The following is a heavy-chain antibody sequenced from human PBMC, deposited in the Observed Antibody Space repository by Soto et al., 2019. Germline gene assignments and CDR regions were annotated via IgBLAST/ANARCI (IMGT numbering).Heavy chain of an antibody. J-gene: IGHJ5*02. CDR2: INAGNGNT. CDR1: GYTFTSYA. D-gene: IGHD6-19*01. V-gene: IGHV1-3*01. Sequence: GASVKVSCKASGYTFTSYAMHWVRQAPGQRLEWMGWINAGNGNTKYSQKFQGRVTITRDTSASTAYMELSSLRSEDTAVYYCARAGSGAVAGLNWFDPWGQGTLVTVSS. CDR3: ARAGSGAVAGLNWFDP.